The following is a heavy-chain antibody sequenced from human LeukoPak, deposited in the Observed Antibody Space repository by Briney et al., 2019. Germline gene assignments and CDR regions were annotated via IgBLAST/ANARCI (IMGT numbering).Heavy chain of an antibody. D-gene: IGHD6-13*01. V-gene: IGHV5-51*01. CDR3: ASSKSSSWYPFYLDY. CDR2: IYPGNSDT. Sequence: GESLKISCKGSGYSFTSYWIGWVRQMPGKGLEWMGIIYPGNSDTRYSPSFQGQVTISADKSFSTAYLQWSSLKASDTAIYYCASSKSSSWYPFYLDYWGQGTLVTVSS. CDR1: GYSFTSYW. J-gene: IGHJ4*02.